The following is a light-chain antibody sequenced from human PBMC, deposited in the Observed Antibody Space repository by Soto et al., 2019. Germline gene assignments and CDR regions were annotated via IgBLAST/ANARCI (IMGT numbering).Light chain of an antibody. CDR2: TAS. CDR3: QQSFNTLPYT. J-gene: IGKJ2*01. Sequence: DIQMDQSPSSLSASVGDRVTITCRASQSISSYLNWYQQRPGTAPKLLIHTASSLESEVPSRFIGSGSGTHFTLTITSLQPEDFATYYCQQSFNTLPYTFGQGTKLE. CDR1: QSISSY. V-gene: IGKV1-39*01.